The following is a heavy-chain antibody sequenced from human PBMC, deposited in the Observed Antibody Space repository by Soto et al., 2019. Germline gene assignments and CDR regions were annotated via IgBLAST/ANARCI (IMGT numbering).Heavy chain of an antibody. Sequence: GGSLRLSCAASGFTFSIYAMSWVRQAPGKGLEWVSGVSSGGGSTYYADSVKGRFTISRDNSKNTLYLQMNSLRAEDTAVYHCAKTRQYSSSGFDYWGQGTLVTVSS. CDR3: AKTRQYSSSGFDY. CDR1: GFTFSIYA. J-gene: IGHJ4*02. CDR2: VSSGGGST. V-gene: IGHV3-23*01. D-gene: IGHD6-13*01.